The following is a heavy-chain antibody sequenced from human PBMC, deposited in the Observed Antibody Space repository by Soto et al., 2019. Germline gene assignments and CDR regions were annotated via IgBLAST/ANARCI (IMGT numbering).Heavy chain of an antibody. D-gene: IGHD2-15*01. Sequence: EVQLVESGGGLVKPGGSLRLSCAASGFTFSSYSMNWVRQAPGKGLEWVSSISSSSSYIYYADSVKGRFTISRDNAKNSLYLQMNSLRAEDTAVYYCARDSHAYGGSNIDYWGQGTLVTVSS. CDR2: ISSSSSYI. J-gene: IGHJ4*02. CDR1: GFTFSSYS. V-gene: IGHV3-21*01. CDR3: ARDSHAYGGSNIDY.